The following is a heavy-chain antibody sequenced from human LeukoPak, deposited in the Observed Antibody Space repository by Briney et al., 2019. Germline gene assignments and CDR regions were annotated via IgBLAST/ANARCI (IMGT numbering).Heavy chain of an antibody. CDR2: IYYSGST. Sequence: SETLSLTCTVSGGSISSGDYYWSWIRQPPGKGLEWIGYIYYSGSTYYNPSLKSRVTISVDTSKNQFSLKLSSGTAADTAVYYCAREYSSSWYRWFDPWGQGTLVTVSS. V-gene: IGHV4-30-4*01. J-gene: IGHJ5*02. CDR3: AREYSSSWYRWFDP. CDR1: GGSISSGDYY. D-gene: IGHD6-13*01.